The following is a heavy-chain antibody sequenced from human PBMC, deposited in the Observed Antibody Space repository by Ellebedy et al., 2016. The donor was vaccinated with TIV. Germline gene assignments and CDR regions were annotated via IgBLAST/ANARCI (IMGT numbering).Heavy chain of an antibody. V-gene: IGHV5-51*01. CDR2: IHPGDSYI. J-gene: IGHJ4*02. D-gene: IGHD2-21*01. CDR3: ARQTSLPLDY. CDR1: GYSFSNYW. Sequence: GESLKISCKGSGYSFSNYWIGWVRQMPGKGLEWMGIIHPGDSYIKYRPSFQGQVTISADKSISTAYLQWSSLKASDTAMYYCARQTSLPLDYWGQGTLVTVSS.